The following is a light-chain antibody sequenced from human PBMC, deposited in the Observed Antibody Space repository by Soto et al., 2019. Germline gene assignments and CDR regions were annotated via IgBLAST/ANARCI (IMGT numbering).Light chain of an antibody. V-gene: IGKV3-20*01. Sequence: EIVLTQSPGTLSLSPGERATLSCRASQSVSTSYLAWYQQKPGQAPRLLIYGASSRATGIPDRFSGSGSGTEFTLTISKLESEDFDVYYCQQYGNSRAFGQGTTVEIK. J-gene: IGKJ1*01. CDR2: GAS. CDR1: QSVSTSY. CDR3: QQYGNSRA.